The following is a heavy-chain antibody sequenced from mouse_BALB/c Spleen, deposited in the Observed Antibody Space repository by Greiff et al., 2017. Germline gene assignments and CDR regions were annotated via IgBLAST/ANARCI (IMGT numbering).Heavy chain of an antibody. CDR3: ARSDNYYAMDY. CDR2: ILPGSGST. D-gene: IGHD1-3*01. Sequence: VKLQESGAELMKPGASVKISCKATGYTFSSYWIEWVKQRPGHGLEWIGEILPGSGSTNYNEKFKGKATFTADTSSNTAYMQLSSLTSEDSAVYYCARSDNYYAMDYWGQGTSVTVSS. V-gene: IGHV1-9*01. CDR1: GYTFSSYW. J-gene: IGHJ4*01.